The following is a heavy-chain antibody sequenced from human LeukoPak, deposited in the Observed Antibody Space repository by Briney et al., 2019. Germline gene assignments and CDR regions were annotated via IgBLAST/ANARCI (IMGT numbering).Heavy chain of an antibody. J-gene: IGHJ4*02. CDR1: GYTFTSYG. CDR3: ARDAHCSGGSCYSGAY. CDR2: ISAYNGNT. Sequence: ASVKVSCKASGYTFTSYGISWVRQAPGQGLEWMGWISAYNGNTNYAQKLQGRVTMTTDTSTSTAYMGLRSLRSDDTAVYYCARDAHCSGGSCYSGAYWGQGTLVTVSS. V-gene: IGHV1-18*01. D-gene: IGHD2-15*01.